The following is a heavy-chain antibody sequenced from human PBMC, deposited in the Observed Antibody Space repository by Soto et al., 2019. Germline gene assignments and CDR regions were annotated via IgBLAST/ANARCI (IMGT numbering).Heavy chain of an antibody. J-gene: IGHJ6*02. Sequence: VGSRKISCKVSGYTFTNYWIGWVRQMPGKGPEWMGIIYPGDSDTKYNPSFQGQVTISADKSITTTYLQWSSLKASDTAIYYCAASIFYYGMDVWGQGTTVTVSS. CDR2: IYPGDSDT. CDR3: AASIFYYGMDV. V-gene: IGHV5-51*01. CDR1: GYTFTNYW.